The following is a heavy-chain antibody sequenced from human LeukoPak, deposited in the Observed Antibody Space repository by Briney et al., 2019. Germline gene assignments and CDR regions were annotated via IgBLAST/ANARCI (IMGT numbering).Heavy chain of an antibody. CDR2: IYYSGST. V-gene: IGHV4-59*01. Sequence: SETLSLTCTVSGGSISSYYWSWIRQPPGKGLEWIGYIYYSGSTNYNPSLKSRVTISVDTSKNQFSLKLSSVTAADTAVYYCARVSPSNLFSFAFDIWGQGTMVTVSS. CDR1: GGSISSYY. CDR3: ARVSPSNLFSFAFDI. J-gene: IGHJ3*02. D-gene: IGHD2-2*01.